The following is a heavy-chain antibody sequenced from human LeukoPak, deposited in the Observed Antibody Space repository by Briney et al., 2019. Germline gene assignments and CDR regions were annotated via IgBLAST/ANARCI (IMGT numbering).Heavy chain of an antibody. Sequence: KIGESLKISCKGSGNTFSTYWIAWVRQMPGKGLECLGIIYPGDSDTRYSPSFQGQVTISADKSISTAYLQWSSLKASDTAMYYCARRYCSSTSCNTPFDPWGQGTLVTVSS. CDR1: GNTFSTYW. J-gene: IGHJ5*02. CDR2: IYPGDSDT. CDR3: ARRYCSSTSCNTPFDP. V-gene: IGHV5-51*01. D-gene: IGHD2-2*02.